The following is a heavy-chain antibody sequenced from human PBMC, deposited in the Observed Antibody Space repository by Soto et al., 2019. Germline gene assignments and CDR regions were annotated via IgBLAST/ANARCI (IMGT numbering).Heavy chain of an antibody. CDR3: ATQGGSSWYIPSSYFDY. J-gene: IGHJ4*02. CDR1: GGSISSSSYY. Sequence: SETLSLTCTVSGGSISSSSYYWGWIRQPPGKGLEWIGSIYYSGSTYYNPSLKSRVTISVDTSKNQFSLKLSSVTAADTAVYYCATQGGSSWYIPSSYFDYWGQGTLVTVSS. D-gene: IGHD6-13*01. CDR2: IYYSGST. V-gene: IGHV4-39*01.